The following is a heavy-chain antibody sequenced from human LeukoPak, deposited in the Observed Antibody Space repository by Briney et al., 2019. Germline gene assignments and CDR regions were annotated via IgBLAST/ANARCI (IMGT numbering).Heavy chain of an antibody. CDR3: ARGPTTTVTTDYFDY. Sequence: PGGSLRLSCAASGFTLSDYYMSWLRHVPGKGLEWVSYMSSIGNTIFYADSVKGRFTISRDNAKNSLYLQMNSLRAEDTAVYYCARGPTTTVTTDYFDYWGQGTLVTVSS. CDR2: MSSIGNTI. J-gene: IGHJ4*02. CDR1: GFTLSDYY. D-gene: IGHD4-17*01. V-gene: IGHV3-11*04.